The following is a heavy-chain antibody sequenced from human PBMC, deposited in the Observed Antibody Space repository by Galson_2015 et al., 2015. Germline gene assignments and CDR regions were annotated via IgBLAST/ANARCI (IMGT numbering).Heavy chain of an antibody. CDR1: GFTFSSYA. CDR2: ISGSGGST. D-gene: IGHD2-15*01. Sequence: SLRLSCAASGFTFSSYAMSWVRQAPGKGLEWVSAISGSGGSTYYADSVKGRFTISRDNSKNTLYLQMNSLRAEDTDVYYCAKVPKKGVVVAATYSFQHWGQGTLVTVSS. CDR3: AKVPKKGVVVAATYSFQH. J-gene: IGHJ1*01. V-gene: IGHV3-23*01.